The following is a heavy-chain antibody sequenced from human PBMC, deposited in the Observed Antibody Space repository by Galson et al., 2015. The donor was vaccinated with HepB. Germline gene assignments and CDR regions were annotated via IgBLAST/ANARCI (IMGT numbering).Heavy chain of an antibody. CDR2: ISGSGGST. D-gene: IGHD6-19*01. CDR3: ASYGRREGSQWLVFFDY. V-gene: IGHV3-23*01. CDR1: GFTFSSYA. J-gene: IGHJ4*02. Sequence: SLRLSCAASGFTFSSYAMSWVRQAPGKGLEWVSAISGSGGSTYYADSVKGRFTISRDNSKNTLYLQMNSLRAEDTAVYYCASYGRREGSQWLVFFDYWGQGTLVTVSS.